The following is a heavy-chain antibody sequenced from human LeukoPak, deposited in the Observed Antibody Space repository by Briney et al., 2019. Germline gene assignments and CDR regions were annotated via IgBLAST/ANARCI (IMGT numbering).Heavy chain of an antibody. D-gene: IGHD6-19*01. Sequence: GGSLRLSCAASGFIFDDYAMHWVRQAPGKGLEWVSGISWDSDSIDYADSVKGRFTISRDNSKNTLYLQMNSLRAEDTAVYSCAKDQWLVLDYWGQGTLVTVSS. CDR1: GFIFDDYA. V-gene: IGHV3-9*01. CDR2: ISWDSDSI. CDR3: AKDQWLVLDY. J-gene: IGHJ4*02.